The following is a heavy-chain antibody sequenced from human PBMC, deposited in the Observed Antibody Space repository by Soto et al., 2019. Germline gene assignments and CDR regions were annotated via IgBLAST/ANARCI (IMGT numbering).Heavy chain of an antibody. CDR2: ISAYNGNT. J-gene: IGHJ5*02. CDR1: GYTFTSYG. D-gene: IGHD1-26*01. V-gene: IGHV1-18*01. CDR3: ARVVGALGLWFDP. Sequence: QVQLVQSGGEVKKPGASVKVSCKASGYTFTSYGISWVRQAPGQGLEWMGRISAYNGNTNYAQKLQGRVTMTTDTATSIAYMELRRLRSDDTAVYYCARVVGALGLWFDPWGQGTLVTGSS.